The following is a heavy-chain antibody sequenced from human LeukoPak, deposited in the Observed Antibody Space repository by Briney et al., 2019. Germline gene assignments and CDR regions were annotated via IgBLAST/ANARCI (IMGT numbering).Heavy chain of an antibody. CDR2: IYYSGST. V-gene: IGHV4-30-4*08. Sequence: SETLSLTCTVSGGSISSGDYYWSWIRQPPGKGLEWIGYIYYSGSTYYNPSLKSRVTISVDTSKNQFSLKLSFVTAADTAVYYCARVVYSSYYYYYYMDVWGKGTTVTVS. J-gene: IGHJ6*03. D-gene: IGHD4-11*01. CDR1: GGSISSGDYY. CDR3: ARVVYSSYYYYYYMDV.